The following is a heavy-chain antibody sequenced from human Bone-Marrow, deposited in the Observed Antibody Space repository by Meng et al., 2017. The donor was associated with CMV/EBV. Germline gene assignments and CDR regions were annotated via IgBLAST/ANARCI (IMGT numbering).Heavy chain of an antibody. CDR3: ARLGYCSTTSCYSMSNYYFDY. CDR1: GYTFTGYY. Sequence: ASVKVSCKASGYTFTGYYMHWVRQAPGQGLEWMGWINPNCGGTNYAQKFQGRVTMTRDTSISTAYMELSRLRSDDTAVYYCARLGYCSTTSCYSMSNYYFDYWGQGTLVTVSS. J-gene: IGHJ4*02. D-gene: IGHD2-2*01. V-gene: IGHV1-2*02. CDR2: INPNCGGT.